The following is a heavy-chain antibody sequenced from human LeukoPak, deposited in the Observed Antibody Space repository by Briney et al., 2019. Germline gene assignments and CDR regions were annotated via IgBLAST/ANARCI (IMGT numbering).Heavy chain of an antibody. D-gene: IGHD2-21*02. V-gene: IGHV3-33*08. CDR1: GFTFSSYA. J-gene: IGHJ6*04. CDR2: IWYDGSNK. Sequence: GGSLRLSCAASGFTFSSYAMHWVRQAPGKGLEWVAVIWYDGSNKYYADSVKGRFTISRDNSKNTLYLQMNSLRAEDTAVYYCATRFGDSPGYGMDVWGKGTTVTVSS. CDR3: ATRFGDSPGYGMDV.